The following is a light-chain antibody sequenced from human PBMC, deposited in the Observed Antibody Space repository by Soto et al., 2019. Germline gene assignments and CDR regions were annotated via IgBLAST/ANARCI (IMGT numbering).Light chain of an antibody. CDR1: SSDVGGYNY. CDR2: DVS. CDR3: CSYAGIYHLL. Sequence: QSALTQPASVSGSPGQSITISCTGTSSDVGGYNYVSWYQQHPGKAPKLMIYDVSKRPSGVPDRFSGSKSGNTASLTISGLQAEDEADYYCCSYAGIYHLLFGGGTKVTVL. V-gene: IGLV2-11*01. J-gene: IGLJ2*01.